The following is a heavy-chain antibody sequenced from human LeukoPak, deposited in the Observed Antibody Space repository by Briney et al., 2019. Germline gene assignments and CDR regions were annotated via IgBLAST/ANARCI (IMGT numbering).Heavy chain of an antibody. CDR2: ISSSGAIQ. V-gene: IGHV3-30*18. D-gene: IGHD3-10*01. Sequence: GGSLRLSCAASKFTLSNYGMHWVRQAPGKGLEWVAVISSSGAIQYYLESVKGRFTISRDNSGNTLYLQMNSLRPEDTAVYYCAKEYDSRGYGANFDNWGQGTLVTVSS. J-gene: IGHJ4*02. CDR3: AKEYDSRGYGANFDN. CDR1: KFTLSNYG.